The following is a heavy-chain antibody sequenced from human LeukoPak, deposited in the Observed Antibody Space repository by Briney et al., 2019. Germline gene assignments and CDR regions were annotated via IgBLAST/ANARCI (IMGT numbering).Heavy chain of an antibody. V-gene: IGHV3-23*01. D-gene: IGHD4-11*01. CDR3: AKDFSGNYGSLFDY. CDR2: ISGSGGST. Sequence: PGGSLRLSCAASGFTFSSYAMSWVRQAPGKGLEWVSAISGSGGSTYYADSVKGRFTISRDNSKTTLYLQMNSLRAEDTAVYYCAKDFSGNYGSLFDYWGQGTLVTVSS. J-gene: IGHJ4*02. CDR1: GFTFSSYA.